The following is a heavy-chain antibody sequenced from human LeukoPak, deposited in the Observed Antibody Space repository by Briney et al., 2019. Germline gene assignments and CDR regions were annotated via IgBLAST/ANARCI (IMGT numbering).Heavy chain of an antibody. CDR2: IKNDGSTT. V-gene: IGHV3-74*01. Sequence: GGSLRLSCAASGFTFSSYWMHWVRQPPGKGLVWVSRIKNDGSTTTYADSVKGRFTVSRDNAKNTLYLRMNSLRAEDTAVYYCARERKYDSSFDYWGQGTLVTVSS. D-gene: IGHD1-1*01. CDR1: GFTFSSYW. CDR3: ARERKYDSSFDY. J-gene: IGHJ4*02.